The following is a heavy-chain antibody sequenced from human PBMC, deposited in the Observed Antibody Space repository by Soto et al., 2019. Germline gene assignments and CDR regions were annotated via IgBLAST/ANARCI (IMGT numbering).Heavy chain of an antibody. J-gene: IGHJ5*02. D-gene: IGHD4-17*01. CDR2: ISWNSGSI. V-gene: IGHV3-9*01. CDR3: AKDISGDYQRENWFDP. CDR1: GFTFDDYA. Sequence: EVQLVESGGGLVQPGRSLRLSCAASGFTFDDYAMHWVRQAPGKGLEWVSGISWNSGSIGYADSVKGRFTISRDNAKNSLYLQMNSLRAEDTGLYYCAKDISGDYQRENWFDPWGQGTLVTVSS.